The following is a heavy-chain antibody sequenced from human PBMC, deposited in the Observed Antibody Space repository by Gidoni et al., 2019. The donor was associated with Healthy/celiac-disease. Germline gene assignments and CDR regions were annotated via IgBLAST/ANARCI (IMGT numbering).Heavy chain of an antibody. V-gene: IGHV3-7*01. J-gene: IGHJ3*02. CDR3: ARAPDDAFDI. CDR2: IKQDGSEK. Sequence: EVQLVESGGGLVQPGGSLRLSCHASGFTFSSYWMSWVRQAPGKGLEWVANIKQDGSEKYYVDSVKGRFTISRDNAKNSLYLQMNSLRAEDTAVYYCARAPDDAFDIWGQGTMVTVSS. CDR1: GFTFSSYW.